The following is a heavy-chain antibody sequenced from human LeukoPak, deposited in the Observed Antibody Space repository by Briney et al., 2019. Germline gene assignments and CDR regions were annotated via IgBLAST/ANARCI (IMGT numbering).Heavy chain of an antibody. CDR2: ISSSGSTI. D-gene: IGHD6-13*01. CDR1: GFTFSDYY. Sequence: GGSLRLSCAASGFTFSDYYVSWIRQAPGKGLEWVSYISSSGSTIYYADSVKGRFTISRDNAKNSLYLQMNSLRAEDTAVYYCARDSSSWYGGSDDYYGMDVWGQGTTVTVSS. V-gene: IGHV3-11*01. J-gene: IGHJ6*02. CDR3: ARDSSSWYGGSDDYYGMDV.